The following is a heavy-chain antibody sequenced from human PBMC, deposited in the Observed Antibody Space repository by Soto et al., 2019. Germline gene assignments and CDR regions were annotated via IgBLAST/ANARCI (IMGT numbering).Heavy chain of an antibody. V-gene: IGHV3-23*01. J-gene: IGHJ4*02. CDR3: ARAVRAYGDMFDY. Sequence: PGGSLRPSCAASGFTFTNYGLSWVRQAPGKGLDWVATVSGDASNTHYADSVQGRFTISRDNSKSILFLQMKSLRVEDTAIYYCARAVRAYGDMFDYWGQGTQVTVPS. D-gene: IGHD4-17*01. CDR2: VSGDASNT. CDR1: GFTFTNYG.